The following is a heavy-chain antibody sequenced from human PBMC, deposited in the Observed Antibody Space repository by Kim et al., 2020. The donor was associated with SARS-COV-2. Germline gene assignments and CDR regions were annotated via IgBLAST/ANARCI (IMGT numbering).Heavy chain of an antibody. CDR2: IWYDGSNK. Sequence: GGSLRLSCAASGFTFSSYGMHWVRQAPGKGLEWVAVIWYDGSNKYYADSVKGRFTISRDNSKNTLYLQMNSLRAEDTAVYYCARELGRGSGSYYNWGGYFDYCGQRTLVTVSS. CDR3: ARELGRGSGSYYNWGGYFDY. D-gene: IGHD3-10*01. CDR1: GFTFSSYG. J-gene: IGHJ4*02. V-gene: IGHV3-33*01.